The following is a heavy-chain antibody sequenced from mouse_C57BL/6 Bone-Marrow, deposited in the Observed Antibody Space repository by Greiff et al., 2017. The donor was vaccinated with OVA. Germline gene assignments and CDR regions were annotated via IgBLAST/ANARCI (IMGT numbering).Heavy chain of an antibody. Sequence: VKLVESGGDLVKPGGSLKLSCAASGFTFSSYGMSWVRQTPDKRLEWVATISSGGSYTYYPDSVKGRFTISRDNAKNTLYLQMSSLKSEDTAMYYCASPTVGRAMDYWGQGTSVTVSS. J-gene: IGHJ4*01. CDR3: ASPTVGRAMDY. CDR1: GFTFSSYG. CDR2: ISSGGSYT. V-gene: IGHV5-6*02. D-gene: IGHD1-1*01.